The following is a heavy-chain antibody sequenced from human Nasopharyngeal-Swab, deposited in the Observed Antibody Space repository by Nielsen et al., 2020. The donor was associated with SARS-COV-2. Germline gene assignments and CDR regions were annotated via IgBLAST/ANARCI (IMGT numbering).Heavy chain of an antibody. CDR2: INHSGST. V-gene: IGHV4-34*01. D-gene: IGHD5-12*01. J-gene: IGHJ4*02. CDR1: GGSISSNY. CDR3: ARTGVDSGYGSDY. Sequence: SETLSLTCTVSGGSISSNYWSWISQPPGKGLEWIGEINHSGSTNYNPSLKSRVTISVATSKNQFSLKLSSVTAADTAVYYCARTGVDSGYGSDYWGQGTLVTVSS.